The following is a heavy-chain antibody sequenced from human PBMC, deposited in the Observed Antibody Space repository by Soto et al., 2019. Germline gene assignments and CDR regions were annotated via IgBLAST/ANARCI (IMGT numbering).Heavy chain of an antibody. D-gene: IGHD3-10*01. J-gene: IGHJ4*02. CDR1: GCPFTTYG. Sequence: QVELVESGGGVVQPGRSLRLSCAASGCPFTTYGMHWVREGPGKGLEWVAVISYDGSNKYYADSVKGRFTISRDNSKNTLYLQINSLRPEDTALYYCVGGQYYFDYRGQGTLVTVSS. CDR2: ISYDGSNK. CDR3: VGGQYYFDY. V-gene: IGHV3-30*03.